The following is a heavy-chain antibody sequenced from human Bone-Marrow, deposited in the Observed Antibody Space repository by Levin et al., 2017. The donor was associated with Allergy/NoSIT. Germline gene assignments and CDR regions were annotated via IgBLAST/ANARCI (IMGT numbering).Heavy chain of an antibody. D-gene: IGHD4-23*01. CDR1: GFTFSSYA. J-gene: IGHJ4*02. CDR3: AKTLTTVAYFDY. V-gene: IGHV3-23*01. CDR2: ISGSGGST. Sequence: GESLKISCAASGFTFSSYAMSWVRQAPGKGLEWVSAISGSGGSTYYADSVKGRFTISRDNSKNTLYLQMNSLRAEDTAVYYCAKTLTTVAYFDYWGQGTLVTVSS.